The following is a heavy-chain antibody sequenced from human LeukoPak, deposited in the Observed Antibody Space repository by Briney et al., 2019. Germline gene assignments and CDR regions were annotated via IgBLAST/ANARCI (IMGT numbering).Heavy chain of an antibody. J-gene: IGHJ4*02. CDR2: ISWNSGSI. Sequence: GRSLRLPCEASGYTFDDYAMPWARQAPGKGLEWVSAISWNSGSIGYADSVKGRFTISRDNGKNSLYLQMSSLRTEDTALYYCAKGHTYGLGESYLDFWGQGTLLSVSS. V-gene: IGHV3-9*01. D-gene: IGHD5-18*01. CDR1: GYTFDDYA. CDR3: AKGHTYGLGESYLDF.